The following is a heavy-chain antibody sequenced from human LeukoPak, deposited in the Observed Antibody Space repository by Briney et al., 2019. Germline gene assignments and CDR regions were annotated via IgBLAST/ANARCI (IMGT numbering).Heavy chain of an antibody. CDR3: AKDLYCSSTSCYYEWYYYYGMDV. Sequence: PGRSLRLSCAASGFTFSSYGMHWVRQAPGKGLECVAVISYDGSNKYYADSVKGRFTISRDNSKNTLYLQMNSLRAEDTAVYYCAKDLYCSSTSCYYEWYYYYGMDVWGKGTTVTVSS. J-gene: IGHJ6*04. CDR1: GFTFSSYG. V-gene: IGHV3-30*18. D-gene: IGHD2-2*01. CDR2: ISYDGSNK.